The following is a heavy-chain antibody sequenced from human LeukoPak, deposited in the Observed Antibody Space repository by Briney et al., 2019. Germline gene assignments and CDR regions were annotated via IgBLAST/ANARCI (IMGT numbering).Heavy chain of an antibody. Sequence: SETLSLTCTVSGGSISSSNYYWGWIRQPPGKGLEWIGSVYYSGSTYYNPSLKSRVTISVDTSKNQFSLKLNSVTAADTAVYYCARRSPHYDILTGRWGQGTLVTVSS. J-gene: IGHJ4*02. V-gene: IGHV4-39*01. D-gene: IGHD3-9*01. CDR3: ARRSPHYDILTGR. CDR2: VYYSGST. CDR1: GGSISSSNYY.